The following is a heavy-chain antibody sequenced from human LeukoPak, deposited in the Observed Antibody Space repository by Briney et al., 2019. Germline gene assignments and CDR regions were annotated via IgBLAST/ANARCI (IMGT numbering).Heavy chain of an antibody. D-gene: IGHD4-17*01. Sequence: PSETLSLTCTVSGGSISSSSYYWGWIRQPPGKGLEWIGSIYYSGSTYYNPSLKSRVTISVDKSKNQFSLKLSSVTAADTAVYYCARGPTTMTRAFDYWGQGSLVTVSS. J-gene: IGHJ4*02. CDR2: IYYSGST. V-gene: IGHV4-39*07. CDR1: GGSISSSSYY. CDR3: ARGPTTMTRAFDY.